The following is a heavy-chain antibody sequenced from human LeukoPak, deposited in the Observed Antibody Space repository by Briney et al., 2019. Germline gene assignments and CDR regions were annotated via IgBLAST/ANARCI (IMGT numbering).Heavy chain of an antibody. CDR2: IYYSGST. D-gene: IGHD6-13*01. Sequence: SETLSLTCTVSGGSISSSSYYWGWIRQPPGKGLEWIGSIYYSGSTYYNPSLKSRVTISVDTSKNQFSLKLSSVTAADTAVYYCAREPYSRLTWRSYYFDYWGQGTLVTVSS. CDR3: AREPYSRLTWRSYYFDY. J-gene: IGHJ4*02. CDR1: GGSISSSSYY. V-gene: IGHV4-39*07.